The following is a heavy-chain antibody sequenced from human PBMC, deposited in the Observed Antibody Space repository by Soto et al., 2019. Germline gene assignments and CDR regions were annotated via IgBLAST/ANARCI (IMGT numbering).Heavy chain of an antibody. CDR1: GFTFSSYD. CDR3: AKDRPIFGVIITHDY. Sequence: GGSLRLSCAASGFTFSSYDMSWVRQAPGKGLEWVSGISGSGGSTYYADSVKGRFTISRDNSKNTLYLQMNSLRAEDTAVYYCAKDRPIFGVIITHDYWGQGTLVTVS. D-gene: IGHD3-3*01. V-gene: IGHV3-23*01. J-gene: IGHJ4*02. CDR2: ISGSGGST.